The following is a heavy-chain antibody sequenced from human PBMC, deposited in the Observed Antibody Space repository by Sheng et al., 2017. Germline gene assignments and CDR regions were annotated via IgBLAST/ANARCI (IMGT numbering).Heavy chain of an antibody. V-gene: IGHV4-38-2*02. CDR3: ARVFQTSSSGDPVRWYFDL. Sequence: QVQLQESGPGLVEPSETLSLTCTVSGSSIATDYYWAWVRQTPGKGLEWIGSVYQSGTTYINPSLKGRATISVDTSNNKFSLRMTSVTVEDAAVYYCARVFQTSSSGDPVRWYFDLVGPWHSGHCLL. J-gene: IGHJ2*01. CDR2: VYQSGTT. CDR1: GSSIATDYY. D-gene: IGHD3-10*01.